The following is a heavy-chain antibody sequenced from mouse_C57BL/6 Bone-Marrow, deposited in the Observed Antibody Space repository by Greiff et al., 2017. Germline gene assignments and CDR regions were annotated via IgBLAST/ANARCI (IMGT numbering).Heavy chain of an antibody. CDR3: ASEGGNWAFAY. J-gene: IGHJ3*01. CDR1: GYTFTSYW. CDR2: FDPNSGGT. Sequence: QVQLQQSGAELVKPGASVKMSCKASGYTFTSYWMQWVKQSPGRGLEWIGRFDPNSGGTKYNEKLKSKATLTVDKPSSTAYMQLSSLTSADSAVYYCASEGGNWAFAYWGQGTLVTVSA. V-gene: IGHV1-72*01. D-gene: IGHD4-1*01.